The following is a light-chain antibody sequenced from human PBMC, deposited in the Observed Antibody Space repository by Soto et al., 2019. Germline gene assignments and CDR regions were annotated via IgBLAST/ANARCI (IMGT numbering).Light chain of an antibody. V-gene: IGKV1-39*01. CDR1: QSISNY. CDR2: AAS. Sequence: DIQMTQSPSSLSASVGDRVTITCRASQSISNYLNWYQQKPGKAPKLLIYAASSLQSGVPSRFSWSGSGTDFTLTISSLQPEDFATYSCQQSYTTLFTFGPGTNVDI. J-gene: IGKJ3*01. CDR3: QQSYTTLFT.